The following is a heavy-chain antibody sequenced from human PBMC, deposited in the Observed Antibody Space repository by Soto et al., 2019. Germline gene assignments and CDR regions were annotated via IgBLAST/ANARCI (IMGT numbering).Heavy chain of an antibody. V-gene: IGHV1-18*01. CDR1: GYTFTSYG. J-gene: IGHJ6*03. Sequence: VASVKVSCKASGYTFTSYGISWVRQAPGQGLEWMGWISAYNGNTNYAQKLQGRVTMTTDTSTSTAYMELRSLRSDDTAVYYCARVDRYQVPYYYYYYMDVWGKGTTVTVSS. D-gene: IGHD2-2*01. CDR3: ARVDRYQVPYYYYYYMDV. CDR2: ISAYNGNT.